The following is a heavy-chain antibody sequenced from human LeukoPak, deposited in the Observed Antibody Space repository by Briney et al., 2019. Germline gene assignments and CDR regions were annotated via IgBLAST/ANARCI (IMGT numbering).Heavy chain of an antibody. CDR1: GFTFSSYD. Sequence: PGGSLRLSCAASGFTFSSYDMHWARQATGKGLEWVSAIGTAGDTYYPGSVRGRFTISRENAKNSLYLQMNSLRAGDTAVYYCARAIYDSSGYLSPHFDYWGQGTLVTVSS. D-gene: IGHD3-22*01. CDR2: IGTAGDT. V-gene: IGHV3-13*01. J-gene: IGHJ4*02. CDR3: ARAIYDSSGYLSPHFDY.